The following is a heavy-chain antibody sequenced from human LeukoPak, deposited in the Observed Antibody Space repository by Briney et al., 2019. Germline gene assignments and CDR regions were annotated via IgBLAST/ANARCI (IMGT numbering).Heavy chain of an antibody. CDR1: GYTFTDYY. D-gene: IGHD1-26*01. CDR2: VDPEDGET. J-gene: IGHJ6*03. V-gene: IGHV1-69-2*01. Sequence: ASVKISCKASGYTFTDYYMHWVQQAPGKGLEWMGRVDPEDGETIYAEKFQGRVTITADTSTDTAYMELSSLRSDDTAVYYCATGVLPSGSYPVDYYYYMDVWGKGTTVTVSS. CDR3: ATGVLPSGSYPVDYYYYMDV.